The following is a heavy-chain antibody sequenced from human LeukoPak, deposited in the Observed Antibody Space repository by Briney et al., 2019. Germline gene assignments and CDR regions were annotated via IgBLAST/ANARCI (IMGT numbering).Heavy chain of an antibody. V-gene: IGHV1-18*01. J-gene: IGHJ4*02. CDR1: GYTFTSYG. CDR3: ASVDTAMVTLDY. Sequence: ASVKVSCTASGYTFTSYGISWVRQAPGQGLEXXGWISAYNGNTNXAQKLXXRVTMTTDTSTSTAYMELRSLRSDDTAVYYCASVDTAMVTLDYWGQGTLVTVSS. D-gene: IGHD5-18*01. CDR2: ISAYNGNT.